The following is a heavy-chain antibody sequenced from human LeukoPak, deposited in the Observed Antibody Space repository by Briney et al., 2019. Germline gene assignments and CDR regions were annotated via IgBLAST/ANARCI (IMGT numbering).Heavy chain of an antibody. J-gene: IGHJ4*02. Sequence: FTXXYMHWVRQAPGQGXXXXGWINPNSGGTNYXQKFQGRVTMTRDTSISTGYMELRRLRSDDTAVYHCAXXXXXXXXXXXXDYXGQXXXXTVSS. V-gene: IGHV1-2*02. CDR2: INPNSGGT. CDR1: FTXXY. CDR3: AXXXXXXXXXXXXDY.